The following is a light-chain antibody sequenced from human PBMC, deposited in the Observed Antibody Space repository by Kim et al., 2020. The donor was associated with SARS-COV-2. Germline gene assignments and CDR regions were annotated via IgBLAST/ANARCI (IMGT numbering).Light chain of an antibody. CDR2: GKN. CDR3: NSRDRHDNVV. Sequence: SSKLTQDPAVSVALGQTVRITCQGDSLRSYYATWYQQKPGQAPILVIYGKNNRPSGIPDRFSGSSSGNTASLTITGTQAGDEADYYCNSRDRHDNVVFGG. J-gene: IGLJ2*01. V-gene: IGLV3-19*01. CDR1: SLRSYY.